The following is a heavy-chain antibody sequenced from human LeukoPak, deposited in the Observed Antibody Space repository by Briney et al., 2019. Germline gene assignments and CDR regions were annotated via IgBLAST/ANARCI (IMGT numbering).Heavy chain of an antibody. CDR3: ARDPGRTGFDY. J-gene: IGHJ4*02. V-gene: IGHV3-7*03. CDR2: IKQDGSGL. D-gene: IGHD1/OR15-1a*01. CDR1: GFTFNNYW. Sequence: GGSLRLSCAAYGFTFNNYWMSWVRQAPGKGLEWVANIKQDGSGLYYVESVKGRFTISRDNAKNSLYLRMTSLRAEDTAVYYCARDPGRTGFDYWGQGTLVTVSS.